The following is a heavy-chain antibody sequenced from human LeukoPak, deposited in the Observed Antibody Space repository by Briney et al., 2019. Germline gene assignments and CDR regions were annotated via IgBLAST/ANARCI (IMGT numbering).Heavy chain of an antibody. CDR1: GGSISSYY. Sequence: SETLSLTCTVSGGSISSYYWSWIRQPPGKGLGWIGYIYYSGSTNYNPSLKSRVTISVDTSKNQFSLKLSSVTAADTAVYYCARHGRDSSGYCLDYWGQGTLVTVSS. CDR3: ARHGRDSSGYCLDY. V-gene: IGHV4-59*08. D-gene: IGHD3-22*01. CDR2: IYYSGST. J-gene: IGHJ4*02.